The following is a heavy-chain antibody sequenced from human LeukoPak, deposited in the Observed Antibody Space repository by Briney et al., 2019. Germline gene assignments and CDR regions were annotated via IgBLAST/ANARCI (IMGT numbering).Heavy chain of an antibody. CDR3: ARIFRWVRGVIISLGY. CDR1: GYTFTNYA. Sequence: ASVKVSCKASGYTFTNYAMNWVRQATGQGLEWMGWMNPNSGNTGYAQKFQGRVTMTRNTSISTAYMELSSLRSEDTAVYYCARIFRWVRGVIISLGYWGQGTLVTVSS. CDR2: MNPNSGNT. D-gene: IGHD3-10*01. V-gene: IGHV1-8*01. J-gene: IGHJ4*02.